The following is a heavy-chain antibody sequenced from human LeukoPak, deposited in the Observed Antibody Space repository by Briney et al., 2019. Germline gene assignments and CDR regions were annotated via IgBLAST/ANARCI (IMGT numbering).Heavy chain of an antibody. J-gene: IGHJ6*03. D-gene: IGHD2-2*02. V-gene: IGHV4-59*01. Sequence: SGTLSLTCTVSGGSISSYYWSWIRQPPGKGLEWIGYIYYSGSTNYNPSLKSRVTISVDTSKNQFSLKVSSVTAADTAVYYCAREGIVVVPAAIEYYMDVWGKGTRSPSP. CDR2: IYYSGST. CDR3: AREGIVVVPAAIEYYMDV. CDR1: GGSISSYY.